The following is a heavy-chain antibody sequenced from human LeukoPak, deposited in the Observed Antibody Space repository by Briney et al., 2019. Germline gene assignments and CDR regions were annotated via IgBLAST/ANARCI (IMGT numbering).Heavy chain of an antibody. Sequence: GGSLRLSCEASGFTFSSYGMHWVRQAPGKGLEWVTVIWYDGSNKYYADSVKGRFTISRDNAKNSLYLQMNSLRAEDTAVYYCASHSSSWTLGDYWGQGALVTVSS. CDR2: IWYDGSNK. J-gene: IGHJ4*02. CDR1: GFTFSSYG. V-gene: IGHV3-33*03. D-gene: IGHD6-13*01. CDR3: ASHSSSWTLGDY.